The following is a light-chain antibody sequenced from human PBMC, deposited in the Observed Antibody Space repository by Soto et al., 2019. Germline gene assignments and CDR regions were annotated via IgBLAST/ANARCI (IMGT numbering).Light chain of an antibody. CDR1: QSVGGY. J-gene: IGKJ4*01. CDR2: DAS. Sequence: EIVLTQSPATLSLSPGERATLSCRASQSVGGYLAWYQQRPGQAPRVLIYDASIRATGVPDRFGGSGSGTDFTLTISRLEPEDFAVYYCQHYAGSPLTFGGGTKVDIK. CDR3: QHYAGSPLT. V-gene: IGKV3-20*01.